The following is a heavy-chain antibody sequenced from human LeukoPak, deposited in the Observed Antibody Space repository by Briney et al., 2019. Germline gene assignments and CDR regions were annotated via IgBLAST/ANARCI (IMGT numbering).Heavy chain of an antibody. V-gene: IGHV1-2*02. Sequence: ASVKVSCKASGYTFSGYYMNWVRQAPGQGIEWMGWINPNSGGTNYAQKFQGRVTMTRDTSISTAYMELNRLRSDDTAVYYCVRGWYYFDYWGQGTLVTVSS. CDR3: VRGWYYFDY. CDR1: GYTFSGYY. CDR2: INPNSGGT. J-gene: IGHJ4*02. D-gene: IGHD2-15*01.